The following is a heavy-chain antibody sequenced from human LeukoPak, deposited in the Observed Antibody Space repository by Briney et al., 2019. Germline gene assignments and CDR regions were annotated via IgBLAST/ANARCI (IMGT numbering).Heavy chain of an antibody. CDR2: ISSSSSYT. J-gene: IGHJ4*02. Sequence: GGSLRLSCAASAGTLSDYYMSWIRQAPGKGLEWVSYISSSSSYTNYADSVKGRFTISRDNAKNSLYLQTNSLRADYTAVGLSASGAIAAPDYWGQGTLVTVSS. D-gene: IGHD6-6*01. CDR3: ASGAIAAPDY. V-gene: IGHV3-11*03. CDR1: AGTLSDYY.